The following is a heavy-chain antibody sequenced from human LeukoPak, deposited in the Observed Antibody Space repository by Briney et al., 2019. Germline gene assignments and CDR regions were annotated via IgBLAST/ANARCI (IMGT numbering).Heavy chain of an antibody. Sequence: GESLKISCKGSGYSFTSYWIGWVRQMPGKGLEWMGIIYPGDSETKYSPSFEGQVTISADKSISTAYLQWSSLKASDTAMYYCARLVPQYYYDSSGYYHFDYRGQGTLLTVSS. CDR2: IYPGDSET. CDR1: GYSFTSYW. J-gene: IGHJ4*02. D-gene: IGHD3-22*01. CDR3: ARLVPQYYYDSSGYYHFDY. V-gene: IGHV5-51*01.